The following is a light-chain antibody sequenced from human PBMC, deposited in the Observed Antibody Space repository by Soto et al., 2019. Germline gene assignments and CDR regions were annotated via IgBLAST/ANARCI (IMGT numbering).Light chain of an antibody. Sequence: QSALTQPASVSGSPGQSITISCTGTSSDVGSYNLVSWYQVHPDKAPKLIIYEGNKRPSGVSDRFSGSKSGDTASLTISGLQTEDEGDYYCCSYASRDTPVIFGGGTKLTVL. CDR1: SSDVGSYNL. V-gene: IGLV2-23*01. CDR2: EGN. J-gene: IGLJ2*01. CDR3: CSYASRDTPVI.